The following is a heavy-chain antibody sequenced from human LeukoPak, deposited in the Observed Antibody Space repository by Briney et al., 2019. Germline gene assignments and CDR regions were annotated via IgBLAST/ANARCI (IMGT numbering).Heavy chain of an antibody. CDR2: TYYRSKWYN. CDR3: ARYSGYDFWFDP. D-gene: IGHD5-12*01. V-gene: IGHV6-1*01. CDR1: GDSVSSNSAA. Sequence: SQTLSLTCAISGDSVSSNSAAWNWIRQSPSRGLEGLGRTYYRSKWYNDYAVSVKGRITINPDTSKNQFSLQLNSVPPEDPAVYYCARYSGYDFWFDPWGQGTLVTVSS. J-gene: IGHJ5*02.